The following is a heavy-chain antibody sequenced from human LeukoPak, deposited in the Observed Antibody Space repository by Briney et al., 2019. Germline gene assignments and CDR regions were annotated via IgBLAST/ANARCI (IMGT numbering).Heavy chain of an antibody. CDR1: GGSISSYY. Sequence: SETLSLTCTVSGGSISSYYWSWIRQPAGKGLEWIGRIYISGSGSTNYNPSLKSRVTISVDTSKNQFSLKLSSVTAADTAVYYCAKSNGYGLIDIWGQGTMVTVSP. J-gene: IGHJ3*02. D-gene: IGHD3-10*01. CDR3: AKSNGYGLIDI. V-gene: IGHV4-4*07. CDR2: IYISGSGST.